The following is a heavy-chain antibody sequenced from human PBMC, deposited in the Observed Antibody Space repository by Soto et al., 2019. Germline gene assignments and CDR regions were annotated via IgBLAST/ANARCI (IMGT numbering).Heavy chain of an antibody. J-gene: IGHJ6*03. CDR1: GFTFSSYS. V-gene: IGHV3-21*01. D-gene: IGHD3-3*01. Sequence: EVQLVESGGGLVKPGGSLRLSCAASGFTFSSYSMNWVRQAPGKGLEWVSSISSSSSYIYYADSVKGRFTISRDNAKNSLYLQMNSLRAEDTAVYYCARGGLRFLEWSYYYMDVWGKGTTVTVSS. CDR3: ARGGLRFLEWSYYYMDV. CDR2: ISSSSSYI.